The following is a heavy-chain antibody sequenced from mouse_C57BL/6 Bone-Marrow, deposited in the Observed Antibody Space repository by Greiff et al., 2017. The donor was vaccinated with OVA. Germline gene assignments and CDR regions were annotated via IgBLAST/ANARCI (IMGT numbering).Heavy chain of an antibody. Sequence: VQLQQSGPELVKPGASVKISCKASGYTFTDYYMNWVKQSHGKSLEWIGDINPNNGGTSYNQKFKGKATLTVDKSSSTAYMELRSLTSEDSAVYYCARRIITTVVAPYAMDYWGQGTSVTVSS. J-gene: IGHJ4*01. D-gene: IGHD1-1*01. CDR2: INPNNGGT. V-gene: IGHV1-26*01. CDR3: ARRIITTVVAPYAMDY. CDR1: GYTFTDYY.